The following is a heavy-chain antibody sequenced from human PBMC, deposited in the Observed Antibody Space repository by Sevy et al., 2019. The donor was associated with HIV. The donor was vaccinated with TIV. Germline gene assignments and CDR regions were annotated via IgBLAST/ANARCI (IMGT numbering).Heavy chain of an antibody. Sequence: GGSLRLSCAASGFTFSNYWMHWVRQAPGKGLVWVSRINPGGTSTDYADSVKGRFTISRDNAKNSLYLQMNSLRAEDTAVYYCSMMITVEGRGVGYWGQGTLVTVSS. CDR1: GFTFSNYW. J-gene: IGHJ4*02. CDR2: INPGGTST. D-gene: IGHD3-16*01. V-gene: IGHV3-74*01. CDR3: SMMITVEGRGVGY.